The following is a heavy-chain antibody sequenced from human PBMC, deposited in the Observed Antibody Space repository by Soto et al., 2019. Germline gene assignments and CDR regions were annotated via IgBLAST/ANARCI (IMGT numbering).Heavy chain of an antibody. V-gene: IGHV1-3*01. D-gene: IGHD6-6*01. Sequence: ASVKVSCKASGYTFTSYAMHWVRQAPGQRLEWMGWINAGNGNTKYSQKFQGRVTITRDTSASTAYMELSSVRSEDTDVYYCARGLERQIIYHYYMVVWGKGPTVTVSS. CDR2: INAGNGNT. J-gene: IGHJ6*03. CDR3: ARGLERQIIYHYYMVV. CDR1: GYTFTSYA.